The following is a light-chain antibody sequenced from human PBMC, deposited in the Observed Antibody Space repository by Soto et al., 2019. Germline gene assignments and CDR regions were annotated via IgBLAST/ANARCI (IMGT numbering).Light chain of an antibody. CDR1: QGIANF. J-gene: IGKJ3*01. V-gene: IGKV1-9*01. Sequence: IPLTQSPSSLSASVGDRVTISCRASQGIANFLAWYQQKPGKAPKLLIYGASTLQSGVPSRFSGRGSGTDFTLTISSLQPEDFATYYCQQLNSFPIPFGPGTKVDIK. CDR3: QQLNSFPIP. CDR2: GAS.